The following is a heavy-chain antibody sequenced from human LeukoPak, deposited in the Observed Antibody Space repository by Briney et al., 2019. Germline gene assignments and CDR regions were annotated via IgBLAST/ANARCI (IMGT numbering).Heavy chain of an antibody. D-gene: IGHD6-19*01. Sequence: SETLPLTCAVYGGSFSGYYWSWIRQPPGKGLEWIGEINHSGSTNYNPSLKSRVTISVDTSKNQFSLKLSSVTAADTAVYYCARFGSGWHYFDYWGQGTLVTVSS. CDR3: ARFGSGWHYFDY. CDR2: INHSGST. CDR1: GGSFSGYY. V-gene: IGHV4-34*01. J-gene: IGHJ4*02.